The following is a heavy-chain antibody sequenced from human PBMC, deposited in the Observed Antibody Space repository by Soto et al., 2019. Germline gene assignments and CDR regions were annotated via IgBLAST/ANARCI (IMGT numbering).Heavy chain of an antibody. CDR1: GGSISSYY. V-gene: IGHV4-59*01. CDR3: ARSMVRGVIITYYYYGMDV. CDR2: IYYSGST. Sequence: SETLSLTCTVSGGSISSYYWSWIRQPPGKGLEWIGYIYYSGSTNYNPSLKSRVTISVDTSKNQFSLKLSSVTAADTAVYYCARSMVRGVIITYYYYGMDVWGQGTKVTVSS. D-gene: IGHD3-10*01. J-gene: IGHJ6*02.